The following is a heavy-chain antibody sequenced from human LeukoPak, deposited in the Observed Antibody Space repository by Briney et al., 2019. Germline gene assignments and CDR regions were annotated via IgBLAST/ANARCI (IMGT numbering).Heavy chain of an antibody. J-gene: IGHJ4*02. D-gene: IGHD3/OR15-3a*01. Sequence: SETLSLTCTVSGDSISSYYWTWIRQPAGKGLEWIGRISASGNTNYNPSLRSRVTMSVDTSKNQFSLKLTSVTAADTAVYYCARQTGSGLFILPGGQGTLVTVSS. CDR1: GDSISSYY. CDR3: ARQTGSGLFILP. V-gene: IGHV4-4*07. CDR2: ISASGNT.